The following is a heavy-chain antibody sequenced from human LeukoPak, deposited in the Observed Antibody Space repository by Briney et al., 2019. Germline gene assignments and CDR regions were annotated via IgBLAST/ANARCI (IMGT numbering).Heavy chain of an antibody. J-gene: IGHJ5*02. CDR1: GDSISSGFYY. Sequence: PSETLSLTCTVSGDSISSGFYYWGWIRQPPGKGLEWIGSIYYSGNTYYNPSLKSRVSISVDTSDNQFSLKLSSVTAADTAVYYCARQPKSCARGVFITGKACWFDPWGQGTLVTVSS. CDR3: ARQPKSCARGVFITGKACWFDP. V-gene: IGHV4-39*01. CDR2: IYYSGNT. D-gene: IGHD3-10*01.